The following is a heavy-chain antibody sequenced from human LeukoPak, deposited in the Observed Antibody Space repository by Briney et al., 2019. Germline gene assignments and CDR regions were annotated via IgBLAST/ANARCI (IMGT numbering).Heavy chain of an antibody. J-gene: IGHJ4*02. CDR1: GYTFTGYY. D-gene: IGHD6-19*01. Sequence: ASVEVSCKASGYTFTGYYMHWGRQAPGQGLEWMGIISPSGDYTRYAQKLQGRVSMTLDTSTSTVYMELNSLESEDTAMYYCARDNSGWSVDYWGQGTLVTVTS. CDR3: ARDNSGWSVDY. V-gene: IGHV1-46*04. CDR2: ISPSGDYT.